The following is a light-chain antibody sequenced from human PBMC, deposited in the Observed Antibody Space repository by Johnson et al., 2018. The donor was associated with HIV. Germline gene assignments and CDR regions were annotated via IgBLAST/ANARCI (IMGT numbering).Light chain of an antibody. V-gene: IGLV1-51*02. CDR1: SSDMGNYA. CDR2: ENN. Sequence: QSVLTQPPSVSAAPGQKVTISCSGSSSDMGNYAVSWYQQLPGTAPKLLIYENNKRPSGIPGRFSGSKYGTSGTLGITGLQTGDEADYYCGTWDSSLSAYVVGTVTKVTV. CDR3: GTWDSSLSAYV. J-gene: IGLJ1*01.